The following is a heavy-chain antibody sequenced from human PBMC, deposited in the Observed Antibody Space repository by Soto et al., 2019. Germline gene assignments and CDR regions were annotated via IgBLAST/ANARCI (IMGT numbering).Heavy chain of an antibody. J-gene: IGHJ4*02. CDR2: INHSAST. Sequence: SETLSLTCAVYGGSFSGYYWSWIRQPPGKGLEWIGEINHSASTNYNPSLKSRVTISVDTSKNQSSLKLSYETAADTAVYYCAKGYSSSWYVTSLNYYDYWGQVPLTTFSS. CDR1: GGSFSGYY. V-gene: IGHV4-34*01. D-gene: IGHD6-13*01. CDR3: AKGYSSSWYVTSLNYYDY.